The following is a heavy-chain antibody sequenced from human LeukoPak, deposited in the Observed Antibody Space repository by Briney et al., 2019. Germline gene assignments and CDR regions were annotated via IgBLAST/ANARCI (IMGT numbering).Heavy chain of an antibody. V-gene: IGHV1-2*02. CDR3: ARASLLRYFDWLKRGDNWFDP. CDR1: GYTFTGYY. CDR2: INPNSGGT. J-gene: IGHJ5*02. D-gene: IGHD3-9*01. Sequence: GASAKVSCKASGYTFTGYYMHWVRQAPGQGLEWMGWINPNSGGTNYAQKFQGRVTMTRDTSISTAYMELSRLRSDDTAVYYCARASLLRYFDWLKRGDNWFDPWGQGTLVTVSS.